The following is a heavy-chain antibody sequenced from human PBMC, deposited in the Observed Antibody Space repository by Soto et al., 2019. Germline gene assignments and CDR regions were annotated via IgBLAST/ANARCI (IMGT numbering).Heavy chain of an antibody. V-gene: IGHV2-26*01. J-gene: IGHJ6*02. CDR2: IFSNDEK. D-gene: IGHD6-13*01. CDR1: GFSLSNARMG. CDR3: ARTPISSSWYSGYYYGMDV. Sequence: QVTLKESGPVLVKPTETLTLTCTVSGFSLSNARMGVSWIRQPPGKALEWLAHIFSNDEKSYSTSLKSRLTISKDTSQSQVVLTMTNMDPVDTATYYCARTPISSSWYSGYYYGMDVWGQGTTVNVSS.